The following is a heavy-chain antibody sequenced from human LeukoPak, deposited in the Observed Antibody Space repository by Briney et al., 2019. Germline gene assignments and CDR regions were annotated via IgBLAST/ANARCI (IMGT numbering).Heavy chain of an antibody. CDR3: ARVGDYGSGFDF. V-gene: IGHV3-74*01. Sequence: PGGSLRLSCAASKFTFSSYWMHWVRRAPGKGLVWVSRVNSDGTQASYADPVKGRFTIARDNAKNSLYLQMNSLRAEDTAVYYCARVGDYGSGFDFWGQGTLVTVSS. D-gene: IGHD3-10*01. CDR2: VNSDGTQA. CDR1: KFTFSSYW. J-gene: IGHJ4*02.